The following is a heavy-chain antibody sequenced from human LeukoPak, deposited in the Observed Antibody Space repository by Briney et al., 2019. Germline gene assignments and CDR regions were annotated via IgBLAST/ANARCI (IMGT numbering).Heavy chain of an antibody. D-gene: IGHD2-8*01. V-gene: IGHV3-7*03. CDR2: IKQDGSEK. CDR3: ARLGHCANGVCPANV. Sequence: GGSLRLSCAASGFTFSSYWMSWVRQAPGKELEWVANIKQDGSEKYYVDSVKGRFTISRDNAKNSLYLQMNSLRAEDTAVYYCARLGHCANGVCPANVWGQGTTVTVSS. CDR1: GFTFSSYW. J-gene: IGHJ6*02.